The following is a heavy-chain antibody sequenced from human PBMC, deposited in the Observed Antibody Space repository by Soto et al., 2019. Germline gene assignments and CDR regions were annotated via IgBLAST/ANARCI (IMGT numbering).Heavy chain of an antibody. CDR1: GYSFASHW. CDR3: ARYSGSYWHYLDF. Sequence: GESLKISCKGSGYSFASHWVAWVRQMPEKGLEWIGTIYPGDSDTKYSSAFRGHVTISADTSVSTAYLQWRSLEATDSAIYYCARYSGSYWHYLDFWGQGTLVTV. V-gene: IGHV5-51*01. D-gene: IGHD1-26*01. J-gene: IGHJ4*02. CDR2: IYPGDSDT.